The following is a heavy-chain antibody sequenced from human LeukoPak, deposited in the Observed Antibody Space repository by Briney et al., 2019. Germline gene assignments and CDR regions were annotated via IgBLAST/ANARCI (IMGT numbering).Heavy chain of an antibody. CDR3: AISVYGSGSYSDY. CDR1: GGSISSGSYY. Sequence: SETLSLTCTVSGGSISSGSYYWSWIRQPAGKGLEWIGRIYTSGSTNYNPSLKSRVTISVDTSKNQFSLKLSSVTAADTAVYYCAISVYGSGSYSDYWGHGTLVTVSS. V-gene: IGHV4-61*02. CDR2: IYTSGST. D-gene: IGHD3-10*01. J-gene: IGHJ4*01.